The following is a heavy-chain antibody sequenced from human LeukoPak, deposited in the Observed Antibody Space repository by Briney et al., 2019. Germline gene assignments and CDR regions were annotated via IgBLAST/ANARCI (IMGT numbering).Heavy chain of an antibody. V-gene: IGHV3-30*04. CDR1: GFTFSSHA. Sequence: GRSLRLSCAASGFTFSSHALHWVRQAPGRGLEWVAVISSDGSYKYYADSVKGRFTISRDNSKNTLYLQMNSLIPEDTAVYYCARQYISGQWYFDYWGQGTLVTVSS. CDR3: ARQYISGQWYFDY. J-gene: IGHJ4*02. D-gene: IGHD5-18*01. CDR2: ISSDGSYK.